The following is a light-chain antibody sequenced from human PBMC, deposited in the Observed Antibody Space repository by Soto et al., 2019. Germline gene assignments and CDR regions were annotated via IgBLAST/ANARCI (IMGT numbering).Light chain of an antibody. CDR1: QSVSSY. Sequence: IVLTHSPATLSLSPWEIATLSCRASQSVSSYLAWYQQKPGQAPRLLIYDASNRATGIPARFSGSGSGTDFTLTISSLEPEDFAVYYCQQRSNWPLSFGQGTRLEIK. CDR2: DAS. V-gene: IGKV3-11*01. J-gene: IGKJ5*01. CDR3: QQRSNWPLS.